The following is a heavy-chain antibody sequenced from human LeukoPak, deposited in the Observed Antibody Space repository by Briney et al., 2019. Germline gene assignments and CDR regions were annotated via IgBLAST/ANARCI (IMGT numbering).Heavy chain of an antibody. J-gene: IGHJ4*02. CDR1: GGSISSSSYY. CDR2: IYYSGST. V-gene: IGHV4-39*01. CDR3: ARGGPSEQLVPGSFDY. D-gene: IGHD6-6*01. Sequence: PSETLSLTCTVSGGSISSSSYYWGWIRQPPGKGLEWIGSIYYSGSTYYNPSLKSRVTISVDTSKNQFSLKLSSVTAADTAVYYCARGGPSEQLVPGSFDYWGQGTLVTVSS.